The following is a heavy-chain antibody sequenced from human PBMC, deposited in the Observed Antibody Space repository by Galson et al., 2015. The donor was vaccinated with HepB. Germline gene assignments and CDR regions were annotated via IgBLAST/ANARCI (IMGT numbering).Heavy chain of an antibody. V-gene: IGHV3-23*01. Sequence: SLRLSCAASGFTFSSYAMHWVRQAPGKGLEWVSTISASGTSTYYADSVKGRFTVSRDNSKNTLYLQMNSLRAEDTAVYYCAKRGYDTTGYGPFDCWGQGTLVTVSS. J-gene: IGHJ4*02. CDR1: GFTFSSYA. CDR2: ISASGTST. CDR3: AKRGYDTTGYGPFDC. D-gene: IGHD3-22*01.